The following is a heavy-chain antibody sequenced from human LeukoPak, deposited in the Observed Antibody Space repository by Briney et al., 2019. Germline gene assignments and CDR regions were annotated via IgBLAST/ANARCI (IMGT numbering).Heavy chain of an antibody. J-gene: IGHJ3*02. V-gene: IGHV3-30-3*01. CDR3: ARVGGSSGWPYDAFDI. Sequence: GRSLRLSCAASGFTFSSYAMHWVRQAPGKGLEWVAVISYDGSNKYYADSVKGRFTISRDNSKNTLYLQMNSLRAEDTAVYYCARVGGSSGWPYDAFDIWGQGTMVTVSS. D-gene: IGHD6-19*01. CDR2: ISYDGSNK. CDR1: GFTFSSYA.